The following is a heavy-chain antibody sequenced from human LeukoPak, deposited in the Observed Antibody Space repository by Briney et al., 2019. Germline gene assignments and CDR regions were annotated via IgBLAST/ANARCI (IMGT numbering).Heavy chain of an antibody. Sequence: ASVKVSCKASGYTFIDYYMHWVRQAPGQGLEWMGIINPRGGSTSYAQKFQGRVTITADKSTSTAYMELSSLRSEDTAVYYCASPATVTTIGYYYGMDVWGQGTTVTVSS. CDR3: ASPATVTTIGYYYGMDV. V-gene: IGHV1-46*01. CDR1: GYTFIDYY. CDR2: INPRGGST. J-gene: IGHJ6*02. D-gene: IGHD4-17*01.